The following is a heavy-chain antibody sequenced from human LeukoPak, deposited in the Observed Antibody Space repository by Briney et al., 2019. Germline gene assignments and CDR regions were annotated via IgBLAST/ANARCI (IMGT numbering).Heavy chain of an antibody. V-gene: IGHV4-39*01. CDR3: ARHYYGDHFDY. J-gene: IGHJ4*02. CDR1: GGSISITDYY. D-gene: IGHD4-17*01. Sequence: SETLSLTCNVSGGSISITDYYWDWIRQPPGKGLEWIGSIYYSGSTYYNPSLKSRVTISVDTSKNQFSLKLSSVTAADTAVYYCARHYYGDHFDYWGQGTLVTVSS. CDR2: IYYSGST.